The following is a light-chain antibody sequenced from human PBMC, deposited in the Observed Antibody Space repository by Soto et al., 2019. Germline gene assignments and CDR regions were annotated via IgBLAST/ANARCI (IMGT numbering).Light chain of an antibody. CDR1: QDISNY. CDR3: QQYDNLPRT. Sequence: DIPMTQSPSSLSASVGDRVTITCQASQDISNYLNWYQQKPGKAPKLLIYDASNLETGGPSRFSGSGSGTDFTFTISSLQPEDIATYYCQQYDNLPRTFGQGTKLEIK. J-gene: IGKJ2*01. CDR2: DAS. V-gene: IGKV1-33*01.